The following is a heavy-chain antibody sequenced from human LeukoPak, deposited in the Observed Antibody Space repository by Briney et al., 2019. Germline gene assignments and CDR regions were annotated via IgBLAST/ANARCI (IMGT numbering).Heavy chain of an antibody. CDR3: ARGALRDYFDY. D-gene: IGHD3-16*01. CDR1: GGSISSYY. J-gene: IGHJ4*02. Sequence: PSETLSLTCTVSGGSISSYYWSWIRQPPGKGLEWIGYIYYSGSTNYNPSLKSRVTISVDTSKNQFSLTLSSVTAADTAVYYCARGALRDYFDYWGQGTLVTVSS. CDR2: IYYSGST. V-gene: IGHV4-59*01.